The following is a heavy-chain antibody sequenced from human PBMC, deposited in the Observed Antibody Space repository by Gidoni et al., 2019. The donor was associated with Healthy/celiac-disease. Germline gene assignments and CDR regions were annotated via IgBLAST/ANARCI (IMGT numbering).Heavy chain of an antibody. CDR3: AGDTSGGYTGTFDY. J-gene: IGHJ4*02. V-gene: IGHV4-59*13. CDR1: GGSISTYY. D-gene: IGHD6-19*01. CDR2: IYYTGST. Sequence: QVQLQESGPGLVKPSETLSLTSTVSGGSISTYYWTWIRQPPGKGLEWFGYIYYTGSTNYDPSLRSRVTISVDTSKSQFSLKLSSVTAADTAVYYCAGDTSGGYTGTFDYWGQGTLVTVSS.